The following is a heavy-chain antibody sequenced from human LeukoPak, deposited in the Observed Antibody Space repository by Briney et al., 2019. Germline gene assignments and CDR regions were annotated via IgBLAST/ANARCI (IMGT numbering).Heavy chain of an antibody. CDR3: AKVLGYYDFWSGYYTDGDQYFQH. Sequence: PGGSLRLSCAASGFTFSSYAMSWVRQAPGKGLEWFSAISGSGGSTYYADSVKGRFTISRDNSKNTLYLQMNSLRAEDTAAYYSAKVLGYYDFWSGYYTDGDQYFQHWGQGTLVTVSS. J-gene: IGHJ1*01. D-gene: IGHD3-3*01. CDR1: GFTFSSYA. V-gene: IGHV3-23*01. CDR2: ISGSGGST.